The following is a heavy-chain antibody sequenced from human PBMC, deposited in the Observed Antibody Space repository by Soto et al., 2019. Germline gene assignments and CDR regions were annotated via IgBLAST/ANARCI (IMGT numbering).Heavy chain of an antibody. D-gene: IGHD6-19*01. CDR2: IWPGDSDA. V-gene: IGHV5-51*01. J-gene: IGHJ4*02. Sequence: GESLKISCKGSGYIFTSHWIGLVRQMPGKGLEYMGIIWPGDSDARYSPSFQGQVTISADKSTSTAYLQWSSLKASDTAMYYCARTWDSSGCIDFRGQGTLVTVSS. CDR3: ARTWDSSGCIDF. CDR1: GYIFTSHW.